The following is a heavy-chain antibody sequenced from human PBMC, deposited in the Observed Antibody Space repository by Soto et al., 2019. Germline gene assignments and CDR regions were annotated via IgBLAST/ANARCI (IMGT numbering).Heavy chain of an antibody. CDR1: GYTFTSYG. Sequence: ASVKVSCKASGYTFTSYGISWVRQAPGQGLEWMGWISAYNGNTNYAQKLQGRVTMTTDTSMSTAYMELRSLRSDDTAVYYCARSGYCTNGVCYPYSYYGMDVWGQGTTVTV. V-gene: IGHV1-18*01. CDR3: ARSGYCTNGVCYPYSYYGMDV. CDR2: ISAYNGNT. J-gene: IGHJ6*02. D-gene: IGHD2-8*01.